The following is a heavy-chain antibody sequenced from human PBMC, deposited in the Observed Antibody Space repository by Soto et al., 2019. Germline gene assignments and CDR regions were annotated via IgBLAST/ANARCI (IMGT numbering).Heavy chain of an antibody. V-gene: IGHV4-31*02. J-gene: IGHJ4*02. CDR2: IYYSGST. CDR3: AREETGTQIIDY. Sequence: SETLSLTWTVSGGSISSGGYYWSWIRQHPGKGLEWIGYIYYSGSTYYNPSLKSRVTISVDTSKNQFSLKLSSVTAADTAVYYCAREETGTQIIDYWGQGTLVTVSS. D-gene: IGHD1-1*01. CDR1: GGSISSGGYY.